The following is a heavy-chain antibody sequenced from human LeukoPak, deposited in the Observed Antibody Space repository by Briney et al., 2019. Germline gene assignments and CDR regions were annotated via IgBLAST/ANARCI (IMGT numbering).Heavy chain of an antibody. CDR3: ARTTTVAPRGFDY. V-gene: IGHV3-74*01. D-gene: IGHD4-23*01. CDR2: INSDGSST. J-gene: IGHJ4*02. Sequence: GGSLRLSCAASGFTFSSYWMHWVRQAPGKGLVWVSRINSDGSSTSYADSVKGRSTISRDNAKNTLYLQMNSLRAEDTAVYYCARTTTVAPRGFDYWGQGTLVTVSS. CDR1: GFTFSSYW.